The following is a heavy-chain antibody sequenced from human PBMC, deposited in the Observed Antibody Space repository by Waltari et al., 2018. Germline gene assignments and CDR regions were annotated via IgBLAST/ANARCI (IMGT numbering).Heavy chain of an antibody. CDR3: ARDRLGGMVRGVIIPLTGDFDL. J-gene: IGHJ2*01. Sequence: QVQLVESGGGVVQPGRSLRLSCAASGFTFSSYAMHWVRQAPGKGLEWVAVISYDGSNKYYADSVKGRFTISRDNSKNTLYLQMNSLRAEDTAVYYCARDRLGGMVRGVIIPLTGDFDLWGRGTLVTVSS. D-gene: IGHD3-10*01. CDR1: GFTFSSYA. V-gene: IGHV3-30*01. CDR2: ISYDGSNK.